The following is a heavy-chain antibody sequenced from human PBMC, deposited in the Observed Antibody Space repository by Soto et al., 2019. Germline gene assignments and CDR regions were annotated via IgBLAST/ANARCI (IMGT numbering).Heavy chain of an antibody. CDR1: GFTFSDFA. D-gene: IGHD2-21*02. CDR3: AKRLTSGDEGF. CDR2: IGAGGVAT. V-gene: IGHV3-23*01. J-gene: IGHJ4*02. Sequence: EVQLLESGGDLVQPGGSLRLSCAASGFTFSDFAMLWVRQAPGQGPECVSAIGAGGVATYYPDPVMGRFTISRDNSRNTLYLQMNRLRGEDTAVYYCAKRLTSGDEGFWGRGTLVTVSS.